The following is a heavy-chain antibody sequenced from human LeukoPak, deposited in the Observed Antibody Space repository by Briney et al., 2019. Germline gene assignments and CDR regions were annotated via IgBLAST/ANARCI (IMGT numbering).Heavy chain of an antibody. D-gene: IGHD3-22*01. CDR1: GYTFTGYY. Sequence: ASVKVSCKASGYTFTGYYMHWVRQAPGQGLEWMGWINPNSGGTNYAQKFQGRVTVTRDTSISTAYMELSRLRSDDTAVYYCARDRRYYDSSGYSTFFYYYYGMDVWGQGTTVTVSS. CDR2: INPNSGGT. V-gene: IGHV1-2*02. J-gene: IGHJ6*02. CDR3: ARDRRYYDSSGYSTFFYYYYGMDV.